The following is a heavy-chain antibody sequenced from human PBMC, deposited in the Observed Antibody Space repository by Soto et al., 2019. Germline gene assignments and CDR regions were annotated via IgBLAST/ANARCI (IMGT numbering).Heavy chain of an antibody. CDR2: ISYSGST. J-gene: IGHJ6*02. D-gene: IGHD3-10*02. Sequence: SETLSLTCSVSGASISSSDYYWSWIRQPPGKGLEWIGYISYSGSTNYNSSLKSRVTISVETSKNQFSLKLSSVTAADTAVYYCASVRGGYYYAMDVWGPGTTVTVSS. CDR3: ASVRGGYYYAMDV. CDR1: GASISSSDYY. V-gene: IGHV4-61*05.